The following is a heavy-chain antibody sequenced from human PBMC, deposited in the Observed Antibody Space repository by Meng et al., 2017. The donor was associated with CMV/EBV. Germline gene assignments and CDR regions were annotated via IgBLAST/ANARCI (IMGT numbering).Heavy chain of an antibody. J-gene: IGHJ4*02. CDR3: ARDKSRRDGYNYGY. CDR1: GFTFSSYA. D-gene: IGHD5-24*01. Sequence: GVSLKISCAASGFTFSSYAMHWVRQAPGKGLEWVAVISYDGSNKYYADSVKGRFTISRDNSKNTLYLQMNSLRAEDTAVYYCARDKSRRDGYNYGYWGRGTLVTVSS. V-gene: IGHV3-30*04. CDR2: ISYDGSNK.